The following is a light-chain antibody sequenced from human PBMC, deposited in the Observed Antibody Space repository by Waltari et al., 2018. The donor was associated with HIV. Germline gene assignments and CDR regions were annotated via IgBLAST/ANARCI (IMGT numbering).Light chain of an antibody. J-gene: IGKJ1*01. Sequence: DIQMTQSPSSVSASVGDTVTITCRASEGIASWLAWYQQKPGEAPNLLIYPASSLQTGVPSRFSGSESGTDFTLTISSLQPEDFATHYCQQANSFPWTFGQGTKVEIK. CDR2: PAS. V-gene: IGKV1-12*02. CDR3: QQANSFPWT. CDR1: EGIASW.